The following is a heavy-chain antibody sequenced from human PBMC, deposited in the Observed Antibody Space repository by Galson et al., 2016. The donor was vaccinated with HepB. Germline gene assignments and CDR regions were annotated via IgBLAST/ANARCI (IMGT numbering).Heavy chain of an antibody. CDR1: GVSLSSGLYY. J-gene: IGHJ6*02. CDR2: IYSTGTT. CDR3: AKGRVPIRYGVDV. V-gene: IGHV4-31*03. Sequence: TLSLTCTVSGVSLSSGLYYWNWIRQLPGKGLQCIGYIYSTGTTYYNPSLQSRLNISLDTSRSQFSLNLTSVTAADTAVYYCAKGRVPIRYGVDVWGQGTTVTVSS. D-gene: IGHD5-24*01.